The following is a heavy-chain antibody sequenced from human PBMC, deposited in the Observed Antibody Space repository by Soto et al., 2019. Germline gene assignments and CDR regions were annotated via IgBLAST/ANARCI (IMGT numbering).Heavy chain of an antibody. CDR1: GGSISSGGYS. CDR2: FYYSGST. V-gene: IGHV4-30-2*03. CDR3: ARLGGYCTITSCYGYYGMDV. Sequence: SETLSLTCAVSGGSISSGGYSWSWIRQPPGKGLEWIGYFYYSGSTYYNPSLESRVTISVDTSKNQFSLKVSSVTAADTAVYYCARLGGYCTITSCYGYYGMDVWGQGTTVTVSS. D-gene: IGHD2-2*01. J-gene: IGHJ6*02.